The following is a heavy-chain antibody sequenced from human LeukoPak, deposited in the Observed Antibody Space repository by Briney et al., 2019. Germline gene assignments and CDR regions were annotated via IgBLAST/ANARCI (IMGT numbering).Heavy chain of an antibody. CDR3: ARGGASIAVAGTVVD. V-gene: IGHV4-4*02. D-gene: IGHD6-19*01. CDR1: GGSISSSNW. J-gene: IGHJ4*02. Sequence: SGTLSLTCAVSGGSISSSNWWSWVRQPPGKGLEWIGEIYHSGSTNYNPSLKSRVTISVDTSKNQFSLKLSSVTAADTAVYYCARGGASIAVAGTVVDWGQGTLVTVSS. CDR2: IYHSGST.